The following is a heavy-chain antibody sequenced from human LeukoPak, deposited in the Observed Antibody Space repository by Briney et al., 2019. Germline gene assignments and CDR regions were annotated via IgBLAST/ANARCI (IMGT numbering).Heavy chain of an antibody. CDR1: GGSISSYY. V-gene: IGHV4-59*01. D-gene: IGHD1-7*01. J-gene: IGHJ5*02. CDR3: ARVRNYFDP. CDR2: IYYSGST. Sequence: PSETLSLTCTVSGGSISSYYWSWIRQPPGKGLEWIGYIYYSGSTNYNPSLKSRVTISVDTPKNQFSLKLSSVTAADTAVYYCARVRNYFDPWGQGTLVTVSS.